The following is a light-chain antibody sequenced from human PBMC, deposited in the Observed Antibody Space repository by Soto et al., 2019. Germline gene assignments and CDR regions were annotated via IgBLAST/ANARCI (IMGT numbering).Light chain of an antibody. Sequence: DIQMTQSPSSLTAAVGDRVTINCRASHTIRSYLNWYQQKPGKAPKLLIYGASALQSGVPPRFSGSGSGTDFTLTIRSLRPEDFATYYCQESYNLPRTFGPGTKVDIK. CDR1: HTIRSY. CDR2: GAS. V-gene: IGKV1-39*01. J-gene: IGKJ3*01. CDR3: QESYNLPRT.